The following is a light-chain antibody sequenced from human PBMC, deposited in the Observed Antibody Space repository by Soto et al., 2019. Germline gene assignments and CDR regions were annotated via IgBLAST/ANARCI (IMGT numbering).Light chain of an antibody. V-gene: IGLV2-14*01. Sequence: QSALTQPASVSGSPGQSITISCTGTSSDVGGYNYVSWYQQHPGTAPKLLIFEVNNRPSGVSDRFSGSRSGNTASLTISGLQAEDEADYYCSSFTSSITYVFGTGTKVTVL. CDR2: EVN. CDR1: SSDVGGYNY. J-gene: IGLJ1*01. CDR3: SSFTSSITYV.